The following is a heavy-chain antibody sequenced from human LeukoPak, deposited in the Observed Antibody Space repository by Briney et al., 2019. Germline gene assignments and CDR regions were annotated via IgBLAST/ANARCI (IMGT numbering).Heavy chain of an antibody. CDR2: INHSGNT. V-gene: IGHV4-34*01. CDR1: GGSFSGYY. CDR3: ASASDIVVVVAATLDY. D-gene: IGHD2-15*01. Sequence: SETLSLTCAVYGGSFSGYYWSWIRQPPGKGLEWIGEINHSGNTNYNPSLKSRLTISVDTSKNQFSLKLSSVTAADTAVYYCASASDIVVVVAATLDYWGQGTLVTVSS. J-gene: IGHJ4*02.